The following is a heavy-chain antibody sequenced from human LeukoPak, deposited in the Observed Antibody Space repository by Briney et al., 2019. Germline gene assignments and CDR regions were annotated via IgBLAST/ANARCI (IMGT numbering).Heavy chain of an antibody. D-gene: IGHD2-2*01. CDR1: GYTFTGYY. V-gene: IGHV1-69*06. CDR2: IIPIFGTA. J-gene: IGHJ4*02. CDR3: ATHDTSNFDY. Sequence: SVKVSCKASGYTFTGYYMHWVRQAPGQGLEWMGGIIPIFGTANYAQKFQGRVTITADKSTSTAYMELSSLRSEDTAVYYCATHDTSNFDYWGQGTLVTVSS.